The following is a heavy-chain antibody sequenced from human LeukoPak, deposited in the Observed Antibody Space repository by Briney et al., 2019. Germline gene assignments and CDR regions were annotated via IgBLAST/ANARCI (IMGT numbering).Heavy chain of an antibody. CDR3: GRAYDFSRH. Sequence: GGSLRLSCAASGFTFSSYEMNWVRQAPGKGLEWVSYISGSGRTIYYADSVKGRFTISRDSAKNSLYLQMNSLRAEDTALYYCGRAYDFSRHWGQGTLVTVSS. D-gene: IGHD3-3*01. J-gene: IGHJ4*02. CDR1: GFTFSSYE. V-gene: IGHV3-48*03. CDR2: ISGSGRTI.